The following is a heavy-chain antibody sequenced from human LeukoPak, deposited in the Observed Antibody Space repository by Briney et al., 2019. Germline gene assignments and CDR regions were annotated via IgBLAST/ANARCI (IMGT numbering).Heavy chain of an antibody. V-gene: IGHV3-23*01. CDR3: AKDKGSRGYFDY. Sequence: PGGSLRLSCPASGFTFSSYAMSWVRQAPGKGLEWVSAISDSGDRTYYADSVKGRFTISRDNSKNTLYLQMNSLRAEDTAVYYCAKDKGSRGYFDYWGQGTLVTVSS. CDR2: ISDSGDRT. D-gene: IGHD2-15*01. J-gene: IGHJ4*02. CDR1: GFTFSSYA.